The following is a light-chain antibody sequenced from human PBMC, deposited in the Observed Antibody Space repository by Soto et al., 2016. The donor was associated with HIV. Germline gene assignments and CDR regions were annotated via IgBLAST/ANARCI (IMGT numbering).Light chain of an antibody. CDR1: SLRSYY. CDR3: NSRDSSGNHQV. V-gene: IGLV3-19*01. CDR2: GKA. Sequence: SSELTQDPAVSVALGQTVRITCQGDSLRSYYASWYQQKPGQAPVLVIYGKANRPSGIPDRFSGSSSGNTASLTITGAQAEDEADYYCNSRDSSGNHQVFGTGTRSPS. J-gene: IGLJ1*01.